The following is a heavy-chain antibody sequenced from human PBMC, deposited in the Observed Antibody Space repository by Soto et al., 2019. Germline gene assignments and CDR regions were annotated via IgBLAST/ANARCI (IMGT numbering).Heavy chain of an antibody. V-gene: IGHV4-31*01. Sequence: QVQLQESGPGLVKPSQTLSLTCTLSGASITSSGYYWSWIRLHPGEGLEWIGYIYYRGTTYYNPSFKSPVTISTDTSKKEFSLTLTSVTAADTAVYYCARATESHYFDYWGRGILVTVTS. CDR3: ARATESHYFDY. J-gene: IGHJ4*02. CDR2: IYYRGTT. CDR1: GASITSSGYY.